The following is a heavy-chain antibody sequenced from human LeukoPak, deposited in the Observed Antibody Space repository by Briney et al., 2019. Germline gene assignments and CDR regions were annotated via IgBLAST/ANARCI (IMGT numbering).Heavy chain of an antibody. D-gene: IGHD2-8*01. J-gene: IGHJ6*03. V-gene: IGHV1-2*02. CDR1: GYTFTGYY. CDR2: INPNSGGT. Sequence: ASVKVSCKASGYTFTGYYMHWVRQAPGQGLEWMGWINPNSGGTNYARKLQGRVTMTTDTSTSTAYMELRSLRSDDTAVYYCARTMSKEDIVLRGHYMDVWGKGTTVTVSS. CDR3: ARTMSKEDIVLRGHYMDV.